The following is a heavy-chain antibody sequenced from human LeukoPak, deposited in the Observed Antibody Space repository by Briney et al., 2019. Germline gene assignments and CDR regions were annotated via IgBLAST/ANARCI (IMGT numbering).Heavy chain of an antibody. CDR1: GGSISSNY. V-gene: IGHV4-59*01. CDR3: ASLNYHGSGSPFDY. D-gene: IGHD3-10*01. J-gene: IGHJ4*02. Sequence: SETLSLTCTVSGGSISSNYWSWIRQPPGKGLECIGYIFYSGDTNYNPSLKSRVTISVDTSKNHFSLKLSSVTAADTAIYYCASLNYHGSGSPFDYWGQGTLVTVSS. CDR2: IFYSGDT.